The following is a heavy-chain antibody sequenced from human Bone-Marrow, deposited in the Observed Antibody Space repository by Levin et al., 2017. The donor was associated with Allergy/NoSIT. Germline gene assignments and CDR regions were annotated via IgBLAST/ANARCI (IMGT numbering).Heavy chain of an antibody. Sequence: SVKVSCKASGGTFSSYTISWVRQAPGQGLEWMGRIIPILGIANYAQKFQGRVTITADKSTSTAYMELSSLRSEDTAVYYCARDKPYYDILTGHDPWGQGTLVTVSS. D-gene: IGHD3-9*01. CDR3: ARDKPYYDILTGHDP. CDR1: GGTFSSYT. V-gene: IGHV1-69*04. CDR2: IIPILGIA. J-gene: IGHJ5*02.